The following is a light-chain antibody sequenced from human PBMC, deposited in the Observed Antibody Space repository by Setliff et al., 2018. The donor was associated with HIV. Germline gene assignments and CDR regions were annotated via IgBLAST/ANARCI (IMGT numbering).Light chain of an antibody. CDR1: TSDIGAFNF. CDR3: NSYRSRSTYV. V-gene: IGLV2-14*01. J-gene: IGLJ1*01. Sequence: QPASVSGPPGQSITISCTGTTSDIGAFNFVSWYQQHPGKAPKLIIYEVNYRPSGVSTRFSGSKSGNTASLTISGLQAEDEADYYCNSYRSRSTYVFGTGTKVTVL. CDR2: EVN.